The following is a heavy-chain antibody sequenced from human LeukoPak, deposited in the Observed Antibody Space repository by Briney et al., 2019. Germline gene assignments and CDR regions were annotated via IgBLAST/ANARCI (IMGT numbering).Heavy chain of an antibody. CDR3: ARPPESYYDFWSGYLFDY. Sequence: GGSLRLSCAASGFTFSSYEMNWVRQAPGKGLEWVSYISSSGSTIYYADSVKGRFTISRDNAKNSLYLQMNSLRAEDTAVYYCARPPESYYDFWSGYLFDYWGQGTLVTVSS. J-gene: IGHJ4*02. CDR2: ISSSGSTI. V-gene: IGHV3-48*03. CDR1: GFTFSSYE. D-gene: IGHD3-3*01.